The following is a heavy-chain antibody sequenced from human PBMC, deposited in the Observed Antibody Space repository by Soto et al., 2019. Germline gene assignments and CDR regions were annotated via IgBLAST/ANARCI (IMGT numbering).Heavy chain of an antibody. D-gene: IGHD2-15*01. Sequence: ETLSLTCTVSGGSISSYYWSWIRQPPGKGLEWIGYIYYSGTTSYNPSLKSRVTISVDTSKNQFSLKLSSVTAADTAVYYCARQVYCSGASCYSRPYDSFDIWGQGTMVIVSS. J-gene: IGHJ3*02. V-gene: IGHV4-59*08. CDR2: IYYSGTT. CDR1: GGSISSYY. CDR3: ARQVYCSGASCYSRPYDSFDI.